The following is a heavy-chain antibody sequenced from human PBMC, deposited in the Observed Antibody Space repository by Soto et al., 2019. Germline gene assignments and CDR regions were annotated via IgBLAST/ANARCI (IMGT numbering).Heavy chain of an antibody. CDR2: VYYSGST. J-gene: IGHJ4*02. Sequence: QVQLQESGPGLVKPSQTLSLTCTVSGGSISSGDYYWSWIRQPPGKGLAWIGYVYYSGSTYYNPSLKSRVTISVDTSKNQFTLKLSSVTAADTAVYYCARCRGYSGYATDFDYWGQGTLVTVSS. CDR3: ARCRGYSGYATDFDY. V-gene: IGHV4-30-4*01. D-gene: IGHD5-12*01. CDR1: GGSISSGDYY.